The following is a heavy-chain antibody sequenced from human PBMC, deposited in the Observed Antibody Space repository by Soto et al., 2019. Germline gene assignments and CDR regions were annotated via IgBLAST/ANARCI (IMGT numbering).Heavy chain of an antibody. J-gene: IGHJ5*01. V-gene: IGHV3-23*01. Sequence: DVQLLASGGCLVQPGGSRRLSCAASRFAFSSYAISWVRQAPGKVLAWVSGVSGNGRLTFYADPVKGRFFISRDNSWNTLALQMNSMIGEDTATYYCSTDPDSGWNSWFDSWGQGTLVTVSS. CDR1: RFAFSSYA. CDR2: VSGNGRLT. D-gene: IGHD6-25*01. CDR3: STDPDSGWNSWFDS.